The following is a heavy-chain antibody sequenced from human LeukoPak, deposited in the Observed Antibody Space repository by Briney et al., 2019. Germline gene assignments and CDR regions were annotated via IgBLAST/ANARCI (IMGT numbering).Heavy chain of an antibody. J-gene: IGHJ4*02. CDR2: IIPLFETV. V-gene: IGHV1-69*01. Sequence: GASLKLSCKASGGTTNNYRINWVRQPPGQGLEWMGGIIPLFETVSYSHRFKGRVTITADDSTTTGNMELSSLRDDDTAIYYCARVQYGNGWSAFDYWGQGTVITVSS. CDR1: GGTTNNYR. CDR3: ARVQYGNGWSAFDY. D-gene: IGHD6-19*01.